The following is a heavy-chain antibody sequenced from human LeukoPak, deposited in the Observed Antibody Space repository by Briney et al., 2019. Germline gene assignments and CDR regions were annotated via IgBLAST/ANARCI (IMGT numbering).Heavy chain of an antibody. D-gene: IGHD5-18*01. V-gene: IGHV1-3*01. J-gene: IGHJ3*02. Sequence: ASVKVSCKASGYTFTSYAMHWVRQAPGQRLEWMGWINAGNGNTKYSQKFQGRVTITRDTSASTAYVELSSLRSEDTAVYYCARDLSTAMYGGAFDIWGQGTMVTVSS. CDR2: INAGNGNT. CDR1: GYTFTSYA. CDR3: ARDLSTAMYGGAFDI.